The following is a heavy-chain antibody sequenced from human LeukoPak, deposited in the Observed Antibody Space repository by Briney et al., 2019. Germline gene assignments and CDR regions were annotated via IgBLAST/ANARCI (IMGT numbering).Heavy chain of an antibody. CDR3: ARKYLYGSGKPHFDY. J-gene: IGHJ4*02. D-gene: IGHD3-10*01. V-gene: IGHV1-8*01. Sequence: ASVTVSCTASGYTFTSYDINWVRQATGQGLEWMGWMNPNSGNTGYAQKFQGRVTMTRNTSISTAYMELSSLRSDDTAVYYCARKYLYGSGKPHFDYWGQGALVTVSS. CDR1: GYTFTSYD. CDR2: MNPNSGNT.